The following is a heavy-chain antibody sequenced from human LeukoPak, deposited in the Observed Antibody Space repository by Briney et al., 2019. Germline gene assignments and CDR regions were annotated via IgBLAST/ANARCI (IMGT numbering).Heavy chain of an antibody. CDR2: IYYSGVS. D-gene: IGHD3-22*01. J-gene: IGHJ4*02. Sequence: SETLSLTCTVSGGSIISSSFWWGWIRQPPGKGLEWIGSIYYSGVSYYNTSLKSRVTISVDTSKNQFSLNLNSVTAADTAVYYCATDPYYDSSGAGYWGQGTLVTVSS. CDR3: ATDPYYDSSGAGY. V-gene: IGHV4-39*01. CDR1: GGSIISSSFW.